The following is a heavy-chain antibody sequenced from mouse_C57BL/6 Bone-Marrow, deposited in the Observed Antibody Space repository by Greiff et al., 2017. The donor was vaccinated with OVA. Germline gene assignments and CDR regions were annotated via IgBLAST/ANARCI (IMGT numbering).Heavy chain of an antibody. V-gene: IGHV1-54*01. J-gene: IGHJ4*01. CDR3: AIYETYYYGSSYDYYAMDY. CDR1: GYAFTNYL. Sequence: VQLQQSGAELVRPGTSVKVSCKASGYAFTNYLIEWVKQRPGQGLEWIGVINPGSGGTNYNEKFKGKATLTADKSSSTAYMQLSSLTSEDSAVYFCAIYETYYYGSSYDYYAMDYWGQGTSVTVSS. CDR2: INPGSGGT. D-gene: IGHD1-1*01.